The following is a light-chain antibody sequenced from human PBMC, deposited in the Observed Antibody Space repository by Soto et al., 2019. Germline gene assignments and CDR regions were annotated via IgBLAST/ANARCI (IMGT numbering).Light chain of an antibody. J-gene: IGKJ5*01. Sequence: DAVMTQSPLYLPVTLGQPPSISCSSNQSLVHSDGIAYFSWFQQRPGRSPRRIIYKVYNRDSGVIDRFSGSGSGTDFALKIRRVEAEDVGVYYCMQGTHWPITLGKWPRLEIK. CDR1: QSLVHSDGIAY. V-gene: IGKV2-30*02. CDR2: KVY. CDR3: MQGTHWPIT.